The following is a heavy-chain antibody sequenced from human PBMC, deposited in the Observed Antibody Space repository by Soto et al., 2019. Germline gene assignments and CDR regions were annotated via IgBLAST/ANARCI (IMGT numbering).Heavy chain of an antibody. CDR3: ARRVSADSSWDLDY. J-gene: IGHJ4*02. Sequence: TSETLPLTCAVYGGSFGGYYWSWIRQPPGKGLEWIGEINHSGSTNYNPSLKSRVTISVDTSKNQFSLKLSSVTAADTAVYYCARRVSADSSWDLDYWGQGTLVTVSS. CDR2: INHSGST. V-gene: IGHV4-34*01. D-gene: IGHD6-13*01. CDR1: GGSFGGYY.